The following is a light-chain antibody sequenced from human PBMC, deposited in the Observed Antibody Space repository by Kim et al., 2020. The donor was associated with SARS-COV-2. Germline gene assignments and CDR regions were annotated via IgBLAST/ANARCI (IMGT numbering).Light chain of an antibody. CDR1: SSNIGNNT. Sequence: ELTQPPSASGTPGQRVTISCSGSSSNIGNNTVNWYQQVPGTAPKVLIYNNDQRPSGVPDRFSGSKSGTSASLAISGLQSEDEANYYCAAWDDSLDASYVFGTGTKVTVL. V-gene: IGLV1-44*01. J-gene: IGLJ1*01. CDR2: NND. CDR3: AAWDDSLDASYV.